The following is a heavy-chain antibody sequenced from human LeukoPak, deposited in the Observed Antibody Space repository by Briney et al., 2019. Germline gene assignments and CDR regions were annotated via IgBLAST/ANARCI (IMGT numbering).Heavy chain of an antibody. CDR1: GYTLNELP. CDR3: ATDTEPGGIVVVPAAL. J-gene: IGHJ4*02. V-gene: IGHV1-24*01. Sequence: ASVKVSCKVSGYTLNELPMHWVRQAPGKGLEWMGGFDPESGETIYPQKFQGRVTMTEDTSTDTAYMELSSLRSGDTAVYYCATDTEPGGIVVVPAALWGQGTLVTVSS. D-gene: IGHD2-2*01. CDR2: FDPESGET.